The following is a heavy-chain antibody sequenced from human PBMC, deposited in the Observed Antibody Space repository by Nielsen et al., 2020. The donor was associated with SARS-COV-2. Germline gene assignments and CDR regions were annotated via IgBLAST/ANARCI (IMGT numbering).Heavy chain of an antibody. CDR1: GFTFSNAW. CDR3: AKGGPKGQWLVRSWFDP. D-gene: IGHD6-19*01. J-gene: IGHJ5*02. V-gene: IGHV3-15*01. Sequence: GESLKISCAASGFTFSNAWMSWVRQAPGKGLEWVGRIKSKTDGGTTDYAAPVKGRFTISRDDSKNTLYLQMNSLKTEDTAVYYCAKGGPKGQWLVRSWFDPWGQGTLVTVSS. CDR2: IKSKTDGGTT.